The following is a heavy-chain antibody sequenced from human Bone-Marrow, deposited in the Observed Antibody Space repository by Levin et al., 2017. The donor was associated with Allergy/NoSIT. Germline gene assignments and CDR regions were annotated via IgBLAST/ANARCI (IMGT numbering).Heavy chain of an antibody. CDR1: GGSISEYY. CDR3: ARDEGIAVGHFDY. J-gene: IGHJ4*02. Sequence: SETLSLTCTVSGGSISEYYWSWIRQPPGKGLEWIGYIYSSGNTNHNPSLKRRVTISVDTSRNQFSLRLSSVTTADTAVYYCARDEGIAVGHFDYWGQGTLVTVSS. V-gene: IGHV4-59*01. D-gene: IGHD6-19*01. CDR2: IYSSGNT.